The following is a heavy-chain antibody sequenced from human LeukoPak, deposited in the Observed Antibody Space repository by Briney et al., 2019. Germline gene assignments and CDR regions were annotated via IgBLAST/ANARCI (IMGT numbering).Heavy chain of an antibody. V-gene: IGHV3-23*01. CDR1: DFTFSQFG. J-gene: IGHJ5*02. Sequence: GGSLRLSCAASDFTFSQFGMSWVRQAPGKRLEWVSAISGSGGSTYYANSLRGRFTISRDNSKNTLYLEINNLRAEVTAIYYCAKVRDSSGYYSWFDPWGQGTLVTVSS. CDR2: ISGSGGST. D-gene: IGHD3-22*01. CDR3: AKVRDSSGYYSWFDP.